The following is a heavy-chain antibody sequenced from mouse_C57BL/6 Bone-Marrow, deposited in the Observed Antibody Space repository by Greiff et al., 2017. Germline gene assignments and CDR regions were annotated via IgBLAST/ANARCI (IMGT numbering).Heavy chain of an antibody. D-gene: IGHD4-1*01. CDR3: ARGANWVYFDV. J-gene: IGHJ1*03. V-gene: IGHV1-7*01. Sequence: QVQLQQSGAELAKPGASVKLSCKASGYTFTSYWMHWVKQRPGQGLEWIGYINPSSGYTKFNQKFKDKATLTADKSSSKAYMQLSSLTYEDSAVYYCARGANWVYFDVWGTGTTVTVSS. CDR2: INPSSGYT. CDR1: GYTFTSYW.